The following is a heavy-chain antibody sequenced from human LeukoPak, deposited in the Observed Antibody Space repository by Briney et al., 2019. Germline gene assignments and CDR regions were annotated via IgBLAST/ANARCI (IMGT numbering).Heavy chain of an antibody. CDR2: ISSSSSTI. J-gene: IGHJ3*02. CDR3: AKARYYDSSGYYYLDAFDI. V-gene: IGHV3-48*01. CDR1: GFTFSSYS. Sequence: GGSLRLSCAASGFTFSSYSMNWVRQAPGKGLEWVSYISSSSSTIYYADSVKGRFTISRDNAKNSLYLQMNSLRAEDTALYYCAKARYYDSSGYYYLDAFDIWGQGTMVTVSS. D-gene: IGHD3-22*01.